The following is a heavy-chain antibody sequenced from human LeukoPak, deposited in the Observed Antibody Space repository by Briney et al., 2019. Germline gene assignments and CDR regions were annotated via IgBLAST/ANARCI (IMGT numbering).Heavy chain of an antibody. CDR2: IWYDGSNQ. V-gene: IGHV3-33*06. Sequence: RRSLRLSSAASGFSFSSYAMHWVRQAPGKGLEWVAVIWYDGSNQYYADSVRGRFTISRDNSKNTLHLQMNSLRAEDTAAYYCVKSGPDFGDLPSEYYFDFWGQGTLVTVSS. D-gene: IGHD4-17*01. J-gene: IGHJ4*02. CDR3: VKSGPDFGDLPSEYYFDF. CDR1: GFSFSSYA.